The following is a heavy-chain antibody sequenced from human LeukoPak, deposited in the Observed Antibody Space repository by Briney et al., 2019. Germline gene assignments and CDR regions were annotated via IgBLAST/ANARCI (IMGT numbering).Heavy chain of an antibody. J-gene: IGHJ4*02. CDR1: GGTFSSYA. CDR2: IIPIFGTA. D-gene: IGHD2-2*02. CDR3: ARAFSIVVVPAAINYFDY. Sequence: SVRVSCKASGGTFSSYAISWVRQAPGQGLEWMGGIIPIFGTANYAQKFQGRVTITTDESTSTAYMELSSLRSEDTAVYYCARAFSIVVVPAAINYFDYWGQGTPVTVSS. V-gene: IGHV1-69*05.